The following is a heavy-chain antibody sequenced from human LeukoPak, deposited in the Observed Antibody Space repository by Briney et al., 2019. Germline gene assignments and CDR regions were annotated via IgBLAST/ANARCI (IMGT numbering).Heavy chain of an antibody. Sequence: GGSLRLSCAASGFTFSSYAMSWVRQAPGKGLEWVSGISGSGGSTYYADSVKGRFTISRDNSKNTLYLQMNSLRAEDTAVYYCAKVDVVVAAKRGFDYWGQGTLVTVSS. D-gene: IGHD2-15*01. J-gene: IGHJ4*02. CDR2: ISGSGGST. V-gene: IGHV3-23*01. CDR3: AKVDVVVAAKRGFDY. CDR1: GFTFSSYA.